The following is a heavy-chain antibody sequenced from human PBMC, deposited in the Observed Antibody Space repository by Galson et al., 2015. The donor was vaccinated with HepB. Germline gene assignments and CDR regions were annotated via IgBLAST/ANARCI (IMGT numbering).Heavy chain of an antibody. CDR1: GYTFTSNG. CDR2: ISTYGGNT. D-gene: IGHD4/OR15-4a*01. V-gene: IGHV1-18*04. CDR3: ARDRDYRFDY. Sequence: QSGAEVKKPGASVRVSCKASGYTFTSNGISWVRQTPGQGLEWLGWISTYGGNTNYAQKFQGRITLTRDTSTSIAYVELRSLRSDDTAVYYCARDRDYRFDYWGQGTLVTVSS. J-gene: IGHJ4*02.